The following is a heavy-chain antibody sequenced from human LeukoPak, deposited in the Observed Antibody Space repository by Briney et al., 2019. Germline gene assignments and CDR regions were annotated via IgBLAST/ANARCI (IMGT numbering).Heavy chain of an antibody. CDR1: GYSFASFW. J-gene: IGHJ6*02. Sequence: GESLKISCKGSGYSFASFWIGWVRQMPGKGLEWMGIIYPGDSDTRYSPSFQGQVTISADKSISTTYVQWSSLKASDTAIYYCASIVVAAAGRGYYYYGMDVWGQGTTVTVSS. V-gene: IGHV5-51*01. CDR2: IYPGDSDT. CDR3: ASIVVAAAGRGYYYYGMDV. D-gene: IGHD6-13*01.